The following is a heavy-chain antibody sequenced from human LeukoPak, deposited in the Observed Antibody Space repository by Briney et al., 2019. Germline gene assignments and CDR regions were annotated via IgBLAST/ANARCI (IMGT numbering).Heavy chain of an antibody. D-gene: IGHD6-19*01. Sequence: GGSLRPSCAASGFTFSSYWMSWVRQAPGKGLEWVANIKRDGSDKYYVGSVEGRFTISRDNDKNSLYLQMSSLRAEDTAIYYCARALYNRGWYPDYFDSWGQGALVTVSS. J-gene: IGHJ4*02. CDR3: ARALYNRGWYPDYFDS. V-gene: IGHV3-7*01. CDR1: GFTFSSYW. CDR2: IKRDGSDK.